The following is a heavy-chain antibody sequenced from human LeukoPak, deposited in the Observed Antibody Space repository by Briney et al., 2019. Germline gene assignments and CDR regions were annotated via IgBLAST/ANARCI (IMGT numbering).Heavy chain of an antibody. CDR3: TSGLYYDSWSDLFDY. J-gene: IGHJ4*02. V-gene: IGHV3-49*04. Sequence: GRSLRLACTASGFTFGDYAMSWVRQAPGKGPEWVGFIRRKANRGTTEYAASVKGRFTISRDDSKSIAYLQMNSLKTEDTAVYYCTSGLYYDSWSDLFDYWGQGTLVTVSS. D-gene: IGHD3-3*01. CDR1: GFTFGDYA. CDR2: IRRKANRGTT.